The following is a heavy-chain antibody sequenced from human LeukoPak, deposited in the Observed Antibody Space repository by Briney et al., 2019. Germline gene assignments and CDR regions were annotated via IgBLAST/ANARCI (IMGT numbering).Heavy chain of an antibody. CDR3: ARGASGSSWSYVAYFDY. J-gene: IGHJ4*02. V-gene: IGHV3-33*01. Sequence: GRSLRLSCAASGFTFSSYGMHWVRQAPGKGLEWVAVIWYDGSNKYYADSVKGRFTITRYNSKNTLYLQMNSLRAEDTAVYYCARGASGSSWSYVAYFDYWGQGTLATVSS. D-gene: IGHD6-13*01. CDR2: IWYDGSNK. CDR1: GFTFSSYG.